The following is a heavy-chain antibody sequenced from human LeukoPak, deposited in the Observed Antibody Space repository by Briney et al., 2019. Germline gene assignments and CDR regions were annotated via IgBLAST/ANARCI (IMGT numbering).Heavy chain of an antibody. CDR3: ASHDNVDHLRH. J-gene: IGHJ4*02. CDR2: INHTGGT. D-gene: IGHD1-1*01. CDR1: GGSFRVYY. V-gene: IGHV4-34*01. Sequence: PPETLSLTCAVYGGSFRVYYWSWIRQSPGKGLERIGEINHTGGTAYNPALKSRVTISVDTSKKQFSLNLRSVTAADTAMYYCASHDNVDHLRHWGQGTLVTVSS.